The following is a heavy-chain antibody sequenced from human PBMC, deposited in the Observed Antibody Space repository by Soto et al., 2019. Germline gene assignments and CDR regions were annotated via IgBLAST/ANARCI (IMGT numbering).Heavy chain of an antibody. J-gene: IGHJ3*02. CDR2: IYYSGST. V-gene: IGHV4-31*03. CDR3: ALRRGYSGYDFLWVDAFDI. CDR1: GGSISSGGYY. D-gene: IGHD5-12*01. Sequence: SETLSLTCTVSGGSISSGGYYWSWIRQHPGKGLEWIGYIYYSGSTYYNPSLKSRVTISVDTSKNQFSLKLSSVTAADTAVYYCALRRGYSGYDFLWVDAFDIWGQGTMVTVSS.